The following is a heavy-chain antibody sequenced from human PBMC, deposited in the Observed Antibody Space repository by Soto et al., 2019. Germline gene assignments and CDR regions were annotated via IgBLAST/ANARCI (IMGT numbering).Heavy chain of an antibody. CDR3: ARAEGLTAYGMDV. CDR1: GFTFSSYA. Sequence: VQLVESGGGVVQPGRSLRLSCAASGFTFSSYAMHWVRQAPGKGLEWVAVISYDGSNKYYADSVKGRFTISRDNSKNTLYLQMNSLRAEDTAVYYCARAEGLTAYGMDVWGQGTTVTVSS. CDR2: ISYDGSNK. J-gene: IGHJ6*02. V-gene: IGHV3-30-3*01. D-gene: IGHD2-15*01.